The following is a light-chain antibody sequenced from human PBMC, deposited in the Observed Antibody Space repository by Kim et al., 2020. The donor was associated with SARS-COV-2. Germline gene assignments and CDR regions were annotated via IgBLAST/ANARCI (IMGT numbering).Light chain of an antibody. CDR3: CSYAGSSSYV. CDR1: SSDVGSYNL. CDR2: EGS. J-gene: IGLJ1*01. V-gene: IGLV2-23*01. Sequence: GQSITISCTGTSSDVGSYNLGSWYQQHPGKAPKVMIYEGSKRPSGVSNRFSGSKSGNTASLTVSGLQAEDEADYYCCSYAGSSSYVFGTGTKVTVL.